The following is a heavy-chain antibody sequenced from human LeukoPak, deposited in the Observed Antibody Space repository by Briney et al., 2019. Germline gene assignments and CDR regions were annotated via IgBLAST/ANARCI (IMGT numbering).Heavy chain of an antibody. CDR2: IYYSGST. CDR3: ARTPAGPPYYYMDV. Sequence: SETLSLTCTVSGGSSSSYYWSWLRQPPGKGLEWIGYIYYSGSTNYNPSLRRRVTLSVDASRNQFSLQLNSVTAADTAVYYCARTPAGPPYYYMDVWGKGTTVTVSS. V-gene: IGHV4-59*01. CDR1: GGSSSSYY. D-gene: IGHD6-13*01. J-gene: IGHJ6*03.